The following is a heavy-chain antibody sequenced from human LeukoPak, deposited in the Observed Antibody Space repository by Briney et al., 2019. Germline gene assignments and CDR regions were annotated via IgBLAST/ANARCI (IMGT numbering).Heavy chain of an antibody. D-gene: IGHD6-19*01. CDR2: ISSSSSYI. V-gene: IGHV3-21*01. Sequence: GSLRLSCAASGFTFSSYSMNWVRQAPGKGLEWVSSISSSSSYIYYADSVKGRFTISRDNAKNSLYLQMNSLSAEDTAVYYRARGWDSSGWYDYYYMDVWGKGTTVTVSS. CDR3: ARGWDSSGWYDYYYMDV. J-gene: IGHJ6*03. CDR1: GFTFSSYS.